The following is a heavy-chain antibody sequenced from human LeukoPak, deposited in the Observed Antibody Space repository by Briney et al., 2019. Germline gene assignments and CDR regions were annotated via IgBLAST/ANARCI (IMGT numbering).Heavy chain of an antibody. D-gene: IGHD2-15*01. J-gene: IGHJ2*01. CDR3: AKDHCSGFPGCFYFDL. Sequence: PGRSLTLSCTGSGFTFNLYGLHWVRQAPGKGLEWVAGIWFDGGNKLYADTVKGRFVISRDNSNSTMFLQMNSVRVEDTGIYHCAKDHCSGFPGCFYFDLWGRGALVTASS. CDR2: IWFDGGNK. CDR1: GFTFNLYG. V-gene: IGHV3-33*06.